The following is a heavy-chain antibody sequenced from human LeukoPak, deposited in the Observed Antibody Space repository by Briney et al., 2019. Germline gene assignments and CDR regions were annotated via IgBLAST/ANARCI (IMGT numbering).Heavy chain of an antibody. Sequence: GGSLRLSCAASGFTFSSYAMHWVRQAPGKGLEWVAVISYDGSNKYYADSVKGRFTISRDNFKNTLYLQMNSLRAEDTAVYYCARGVAIRGSSTHDYWGQGTLVTVSS. CDR3: ARGVAIRGSSTHDY. J-gene: IGHJ4*02. CDR1: GFTFSSYA. V-gene: IGHV3-30-3*01. D-gene: IGHD1-26*01. CDR2: ISYDGSNK.